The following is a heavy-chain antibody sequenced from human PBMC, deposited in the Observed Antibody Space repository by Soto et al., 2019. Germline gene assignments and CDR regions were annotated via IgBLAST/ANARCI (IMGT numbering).Heavy chain of an antibody. J-gene: IGHJ6*02. CDR1: GGTFSTYS. CDR3: AKDILEWLFGSGDYYYYGMDV. CDR2: IIPMLGKT. Sequence: QVQLVQSGAEVKKPGSSVKVSCEASGGTFSTYSISWVRQAPGQGLEWMGGIIPMLGKTNYAQKFQGRVTITADESTSTAYMDLSSLRSDDTAVYYCAKDILEWLFGSGDYYYYGMDVWGQGTTVTVSS. V-gene: IGHV1-69*12. D-gene: IGHD3-3*01.